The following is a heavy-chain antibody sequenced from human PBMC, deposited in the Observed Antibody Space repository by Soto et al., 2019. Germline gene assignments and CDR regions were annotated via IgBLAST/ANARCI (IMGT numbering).Heavy chain of an antibody. CDR3: AKFQTAAMRGVFGI. CDR1: GFTFSSYA. D-gene: IGHD2-2*01. J-gene: IGHJ3*02. CDR2: ISGSGVST. Sequence: EVQLLESGGGLVQPGGSLRLSCAASGFTFSSYAMSWVRQAPGKGLEWVSAISGSGVSTYYADSVKGRFTISRDNAKNTLCLELSMMGKEETAVYYCAKFQTAAMRGVFGIWGQGTMVTLSS. V-gene: IGHV3-23*01.